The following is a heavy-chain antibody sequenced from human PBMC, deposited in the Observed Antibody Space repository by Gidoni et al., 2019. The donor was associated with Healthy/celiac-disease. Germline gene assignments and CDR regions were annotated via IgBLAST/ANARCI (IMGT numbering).Heavy chain of an antibody. CDR1: GGSISSCIHY. Sequence: QLQLQESGPGLLKPSETLSLHCTVHGGSISSCIHYWCWIRQPPGKGLEWLGSSYSRGSTYYSPSLKSRVTISVDTSKNQFALKLSSVTAADTAVYYCARPGGYYYDSSGPGGDYYGMDVWGQGTTVTVSS. J-gene: IGHJ6*02. V-gene: IGHV4-39*01. CDR2: SYSRGST. CDR3: ARPGGYYYDSSGPGGDYYGMDV. D-gene: IGHD3-22*01.